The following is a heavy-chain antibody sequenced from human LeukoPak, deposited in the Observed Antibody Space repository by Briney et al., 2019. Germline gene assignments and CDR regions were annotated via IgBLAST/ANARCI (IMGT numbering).Heavy chain of an antibody. CDR2: IKQDGSEK. V-gene: IGHV3-7*01. CDR3: ARDGRYTGYGGGY. CDR1: GFTFSSYW. Sequence: GGSLRLSCAASGFTFSSYWMSWVRQAPGKGLEWVANIKQDGSEKYYVDSVKGRFTIPRDNAKNSLYLQMNSLRAEDTAVYYCARDGRYTGYGGGYWGQGTLVTVSS. D-gene: IGHD5-12*01. J-gene: IGHJ4*02.